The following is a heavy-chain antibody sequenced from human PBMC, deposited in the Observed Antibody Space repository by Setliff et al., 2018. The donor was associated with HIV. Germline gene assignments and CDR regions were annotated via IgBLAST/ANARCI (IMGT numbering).Heavy chain of an antibody. Sequence: SETLSLTCSVSGVSITTDGYYWSWIRHYPGKGLEWIGYMYHSGSTYYNASLASRLIMSLDPSKNQFSLKLNSMTAADTAMYYCAGGRYFRDIRDSRFDFWGQGTQVTVSS. V-gene: IGHV4-31*03. CDR3: AGGRYFRDIRDSRFDF. D-gene: IGHD3-9*01. J-gene: IGHJ4*02. CDR1: GVSITTDGYY. CDR2: MYHSGST.